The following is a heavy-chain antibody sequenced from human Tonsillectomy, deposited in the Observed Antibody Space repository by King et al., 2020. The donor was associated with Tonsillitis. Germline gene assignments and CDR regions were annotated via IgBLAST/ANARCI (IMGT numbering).Heavy chain of an antibody. CDR3: AKCPTTLYDSSGYGCGNLYVDH. CDR2: IIPDFGTT. D-gene: IGHD3-22*01. J-gene: IGHJ2*01. V-gene: IGHV1-69*01. Sequence: QLVQSGAEVKKPGSSVKVSCKASGGTFSSYAISWVRQAPGQGLEWMGGIIPDFGTTNYAQRFQGRVTITADESTSTAYMELSSLIAEDTAVYYCAKCPTTLYDSSGYGCGNLYVDHWGRGTLVTVSS. CDR1: GGTFSSYA.